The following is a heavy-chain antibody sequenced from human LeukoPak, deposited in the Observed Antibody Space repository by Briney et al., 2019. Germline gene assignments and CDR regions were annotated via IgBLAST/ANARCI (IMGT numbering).Heavy chain of an antibody. J-gene: IGHJ4*02. CDR3: ARGLPNYYDSSGYYYARPITFDY. V-gene: IGHV4-34*01. D-gene: IGHD3-22*01. CDR2: INHSGST. Sequence: PSETLSLTCAVYGGSFSGYYWSWIRQPPGKGLEWIGEINHSGSTNYNPSLKSRVTISVDTSKNQFSLKLSSVTAADTAVYYCARGLPNYYDSSGYYYARPITFDYWGQGTLVTVSS. CDR1: GGSFSGYY.